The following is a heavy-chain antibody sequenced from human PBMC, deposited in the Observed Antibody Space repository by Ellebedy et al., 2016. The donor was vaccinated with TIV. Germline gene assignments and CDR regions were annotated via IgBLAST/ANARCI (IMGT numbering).Heavy chain of an antibody. CDR1: GGSLSSSSYY. CDR3: ARGPDYAKSGY. Sequence: SETLSLTCTVSGGSLSSSSYYWGWIRQPPGKGLEWIGEIHPSGSTTYNSSLQSRVAMSVDTSKSHFSLKLSSVTAADTAVYYCARGPDYAKSGYWGQGTQVTVSS. D-gene: IGHD4-17*01. V-gene: IGHV4-39*02. J-gene: IGHJ4*02. CDR2: IHPSGST.